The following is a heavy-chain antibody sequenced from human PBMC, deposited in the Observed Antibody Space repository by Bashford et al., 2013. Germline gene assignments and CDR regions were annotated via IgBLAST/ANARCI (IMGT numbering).Heavy chain of an antibody. D-gene: IGHD2-2*01. J-gene: IGHJ3*02. Sequence: VRQAPGKGLEWVANMNRDGSETYYDDSVKGRFTISRDNAKNSLYLQMNSLRAEDTAVYYCAKASGSRRYDAFDIWGQGTMVTVSS. V-gene: IGHV3-7*03. CDR3: AKASGSRRYDAFDI. CDR2: MNRDGSET.